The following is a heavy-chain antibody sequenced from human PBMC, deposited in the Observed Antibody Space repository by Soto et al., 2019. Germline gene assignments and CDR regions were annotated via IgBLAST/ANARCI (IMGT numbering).Heavy chain of an antibody. D-gene: IGHD6-13*01. J-gene: IGHJ4*02. V-gene: IGHV4-59*01. CDR3: ARAMGAAARVDC. CDR1: GGSISSYY. CDR2: IFYTGSN. Sequence: QVQLQESGPGLVKPPETLSLTCSVSGGSISSYYWSWIRQPPGRGLEGIGYIFYTGSNNYNPSLKSRVTISVDTSKNQVALKLSSVTGADTAVYYCARAMGAAARVDCCSQGILGTVAS.